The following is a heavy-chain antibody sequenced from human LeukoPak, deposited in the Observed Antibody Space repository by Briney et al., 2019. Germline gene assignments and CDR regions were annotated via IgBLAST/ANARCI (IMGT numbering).Heavy chain of an antibody. CDR2: IYSGGST. D-gene: IGHD2-2*01. V-gene: IGHV3-53*01. CDR3: ARGTSQHYLDY. J-gene: IGHJ4*02. CDR1: GFTVSSNY. Sequence: GGSLTLSCAASGFTVSSNYMSWVRQARGEGLEWVSVIYSGGSTYYAQTVWGRFTISRDNSKNTLYLQMNSLRAEDTAVYYCARGTSQHYLDYWGQGTLVTVSS.